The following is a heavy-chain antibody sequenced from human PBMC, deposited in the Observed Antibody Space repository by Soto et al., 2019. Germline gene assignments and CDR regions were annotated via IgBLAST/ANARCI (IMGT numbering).Heavy chain of an antibody. D-gene: IGHD1-26*01. Sequence: QVQLVESGGAVVQPGRSLRLSCAASGFTFSSYGMHWVRQAPGKGLEWGAVIWYDGSNKYYADSVKGRFTISRDNSTNTLYLQMNSLRAEDSAVYYCARESGSYYRYYYGMDVWGQGTTVTVSS. CDR1: GFTFSSYG. CDR3: ARESGSYYRYYYGMDV. J-gene: IGHJ6*02. CDR2: IWYDGSNK. V-gene: IGHV3-33*01.